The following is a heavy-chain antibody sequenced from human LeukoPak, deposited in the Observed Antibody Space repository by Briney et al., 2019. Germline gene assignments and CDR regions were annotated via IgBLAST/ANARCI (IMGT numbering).Heavy chain of an antibody. CDR3: ARDYYKSTPTDAFDI. D-gene: IGHD1-26*01. CDR1: GFTVSSNY. J-gene: IGHJ3*02. V-gene: IGHV3-66*01. Sequence: GGSLRLSCAASGFTVSSNYMSWVRQAPGKGLEWVSVIYSGGNTYYADSVKGRFTISRDNSKNTLYLQMNSLRAEDTAVYYCARDYYKSTPTDAFDIWGQGTMVTVSS. CDR2: IYSGGNT.